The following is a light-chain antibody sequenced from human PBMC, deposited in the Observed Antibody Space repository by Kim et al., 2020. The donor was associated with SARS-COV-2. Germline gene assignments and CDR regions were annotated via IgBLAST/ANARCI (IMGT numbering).Light chain of an antibody. Sequence: RQTATLICTGNSNNVGDQGAAWLQQHQGHPPKLLSYRNNKRPSGISERFSASRSRNTASLTITGLHPEDEADYYCSAWDNNLSAWVFGGGTQLTVL. CDR3: SAWDNNLSAWV. CDR2: RNN. V-gene: IGLV10-54*01. CDR1: SNNVGDQG. J-gene: IGLJ3*02.